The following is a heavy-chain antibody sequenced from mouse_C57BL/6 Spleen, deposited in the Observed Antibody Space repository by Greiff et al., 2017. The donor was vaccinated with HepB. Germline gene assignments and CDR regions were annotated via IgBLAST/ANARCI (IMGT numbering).Heavy chain of an antibody. CDR1: GFSLTSYG. CDR3: ARNAYYRGNGFAY. Sequence: VKLMESGPGLVQPSQSLSITCTVSGFSLTSYGVRWVRQSPGKGLEWLGVIWSGGSTDYNAAFISRLSISKDNSKSQVFFKMNSLQADDTAIYYCARNAYYRGNGFAYWGQGTLVTVSA. D-gene: IGHD2-14*01. CDR2: IWSGGST. V-gene: IGHV2-2*01. J-gene: IGHJ3*01.